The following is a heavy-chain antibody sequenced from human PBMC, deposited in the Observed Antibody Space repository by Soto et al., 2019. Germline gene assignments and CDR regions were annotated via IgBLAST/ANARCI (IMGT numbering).Heavy chain of an antibody. Sequence: PGGSLRLSCAASGFTFSSYSMNWVRQAPGKGLEWVSSISSSSSYIYYADSVKGRFTISRDNAKNSLYLQMNSLRAEDTAVYYCARDDCSSTSCYTGGTGYYCGMDVWGQGTTVTVSS. CDR2: ISSSSSYI. V-gene: IGHV3-21*01. D-gene: IGHD2-2*02. J-gene: IGHJ6*02. CDR1: GFTFSSYS. CDR3: ARDDCSSTSCYTGGTGYYCGMDV.